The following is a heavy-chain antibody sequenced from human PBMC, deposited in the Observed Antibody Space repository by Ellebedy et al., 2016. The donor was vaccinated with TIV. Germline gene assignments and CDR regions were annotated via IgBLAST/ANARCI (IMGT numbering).Heavy chain of an antibody. CDR3: ARRVGREWYRYWPYFDY. J-gene: IGHJ4*02. V-gene: IGHV1-18*01. D-gene: IGHD3-16*02. CDR2: ISAYNGNT. CDR1: GYTFTSYG. Sequence: AASVKVSCKASGYTFTSYGISWVRQAPGQGLEWMGWISAYNGNTNSAQKLQGRVTMTTDTSTSTAYMELRSLRSDDTAVYYCARRVGREWYRYWPYFDYWGQGTLVTVSS.